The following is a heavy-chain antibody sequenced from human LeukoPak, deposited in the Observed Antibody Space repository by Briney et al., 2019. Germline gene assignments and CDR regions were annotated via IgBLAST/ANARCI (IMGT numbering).Heavy chain of an antibody. CDR1: GYTLTELS. D-gene: IGHD1-26*01. Sequence: ASVKVSCKVSGYTLTELSMHWVRQAPGKGLEWMGGFDPEDGETIYAQKLQGRVTMTEDTSTDTAYMELSSLRSEDTAVYYCATVGSGSSRYFDYWGQGTLVTVSS. J-gene: IGHJ4*02. V-gene: IGHV1-24*01. CDR3: ATVGSGSSRYFDY. CDR2: FDPEDGET.